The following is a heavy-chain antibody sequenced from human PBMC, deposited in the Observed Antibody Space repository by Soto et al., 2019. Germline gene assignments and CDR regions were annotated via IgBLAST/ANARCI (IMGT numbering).Heavy chain of an antibody. CDR1: RYIFTAYF. V-gene: IGHV1-2*02. CDR2: INPNNGAT. J-gene: IGHJ5*02. Sequence: QVQLVQSGAEVQKPGASVKVSCKAPRYIFTAYFMHWVRQAPGQGIEWMGWINPNNGATHYGLSFQGRVTMTRDTSISTAYMELSSLKSDDTAVYYCASHEPGARFDPWGQGTLVIVSS. CDR3: ASHEPGARFDP.